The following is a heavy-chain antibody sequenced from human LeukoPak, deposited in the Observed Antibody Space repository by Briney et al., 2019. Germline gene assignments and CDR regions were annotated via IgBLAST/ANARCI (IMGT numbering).Heavy chain of an antibody. CDR1: GYTFTSYD. CDR3: VRGLYDSSGYYIDY. D-gene: IGHD3-22*01. J-gene: IGHJ4*02. V-gene: IGHV1-8*01. CDR2: MNPNSGNT. Sequence: ASVKVSCKASGYTFTSYDINWVRQATGQGLEWMGWMNPNSGNTGYAQKFQGRVTMTRNTSISTAYMELSSLSFEDTAVYYCVRGLYDSSGYYIDYWGQGTLVTVSS.